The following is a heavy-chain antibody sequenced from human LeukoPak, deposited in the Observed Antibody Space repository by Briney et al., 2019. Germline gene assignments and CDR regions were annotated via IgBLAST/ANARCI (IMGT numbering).Heavy chain of an antibody. J-gene: IGHJ4*02. Sequence: GGSLRLSCAASEFTFSAFWMHWVRQAPGKGLVWVSRIRGDGSMTNYADSVKGRFTISRDNAKNTLYLQMNSLRLEDTAVYYCARENLAAAADYWGQGTVVTVSS. CDR1: EFTFSAFW. D-gene: IGHD6-25*01. CDR2: IRGDGSMT. CDR3: ARENLAAAADY. V-gene: IGHV3-74*01.